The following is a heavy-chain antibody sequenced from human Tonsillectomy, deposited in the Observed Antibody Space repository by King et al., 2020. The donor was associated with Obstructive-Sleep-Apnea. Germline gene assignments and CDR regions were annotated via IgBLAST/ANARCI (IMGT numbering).Heavy chain of an antibody. V-gene: IGHV1-46*01. D-gene: IGHD6-19*01. CDR1: GYTFTSYY. Sequence: QLVQSGAEVKKPGASVKVSCKASGYTFTSYYMHWVRQAPGQGLEWMGIINPSGGSTSYAQKFQGRVTMTRDTSTSTVYMELSSLRFEDTAVYYCASGGSSGWLFDYWGQGTLVTVSS. CDR3: ASGGSSGWLFDY. CDR2: INPSGGST. J-gene: IGHJ4*02.